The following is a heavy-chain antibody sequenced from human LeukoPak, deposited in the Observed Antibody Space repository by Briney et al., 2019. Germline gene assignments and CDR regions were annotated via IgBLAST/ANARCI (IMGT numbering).Heavy chain of an antibody. CDR1: GGSISSYY. J-gene: IGHJ5*02. V-gene: IGHV4-59*08. CDR2: IHYSGST. CDR3: ARFPPRATFDP. D-gene: IGHD5-12*01. Sequence: PSKTLSLTCTVSGGSISSYYWSWIRQPPGKGLEWIGYIHYSGSTNYNPSLKSRVTISVDTSKNQSSLKLSSVTAADTAVYYCARFPPRATFDPWGQGTLVTVSS.